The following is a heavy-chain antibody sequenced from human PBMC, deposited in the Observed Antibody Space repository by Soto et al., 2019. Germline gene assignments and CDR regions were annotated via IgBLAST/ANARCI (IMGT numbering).Heavy chain of an antibody. CDR1: GFSLSTSGVG. V-gene: IGHV2-5*02. Sequence: QITLKESGPTLVKPTQTLTLTCTFSGFSLSTSGVGVGWIRQPPGKALEWLALIYWDDDKRYSPSLKSRLTITNDTSKNHVVLTMTNMDPVDTATYYCAHINDSYDSTPTAPYYWGQGTLVTVSS. CDR3: AHINDSYDSTPTAPYY. D-gene: IGHD3-22*01. J-gene: IGHJ4*02. CDR2: IYWDDDK.